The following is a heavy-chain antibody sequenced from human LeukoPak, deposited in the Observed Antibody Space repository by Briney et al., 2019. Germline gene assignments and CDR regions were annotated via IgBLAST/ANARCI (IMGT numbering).Heavy chain of an antibody. CDR1: GFTFSDSW. J-gene: IGHJ6*02. CDR2: MNQDGSEK. CDR3: ATCTHWVAGDV. Sequence: GGSLRLSCAASGFTFSDSWMSWVRQAPGKGLEWVANMNQDGSEKDYVDSVKGRFTISRDNARNSLYLQMGSLRAEDTAVYYCATCTHWVAGDVWGQGTTVTVSS. D-gene: IGHD2-8*01. V-gene: IGHV3-7*01.